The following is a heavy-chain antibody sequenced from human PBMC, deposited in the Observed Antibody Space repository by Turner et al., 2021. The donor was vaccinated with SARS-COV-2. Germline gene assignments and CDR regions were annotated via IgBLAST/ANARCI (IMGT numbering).Heavy chain of an antibody. CDR1: GFTVISNY. D-gene: IGHD2-2*01. V-gene: IGHV3-53*01. CDR3: ARGHVPAASNFYYYYYYGMDV. CDR2: IYSGGST. J-gene: IGHJ6*02. Sequence: EVQLVESGGGLIQPGGSLRLSCAASGFTVISNYMSWVRQAPGKGLEWVSVIYSGGSTYYADSVKGRFTISRDNSKNTLYLQMNSLRAEDTAVYYCARGHVPAASNFYYYYYYGMDVWGQGTTVTVSS.